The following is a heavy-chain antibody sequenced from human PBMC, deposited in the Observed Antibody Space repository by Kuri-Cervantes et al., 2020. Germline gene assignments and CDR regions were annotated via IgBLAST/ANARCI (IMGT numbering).Heavy chain of an antibody. CDR3: ARDRRYYDSSGYYSHDAFDI. CDR1: GGSISSYY. J-gene: IGHJ3*02. V-gene: IGHV4-59*12. D-gene: IGHD3-22*01. Sequence: SETLSLTCTVSGGSISSYYWSWIRQPPGKGLEWIGYIYYSGSTNYNPSLKSRVTISVDKSKNQFPLKLSSVTAADTAVYYCARDRRYYDSSGYYSHDAFDIWGQGTMVTVSS. CDR2: IYYSGST.